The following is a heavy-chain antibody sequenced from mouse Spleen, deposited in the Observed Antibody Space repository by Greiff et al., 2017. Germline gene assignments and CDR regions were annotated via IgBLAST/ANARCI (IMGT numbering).Heavy chain of an antibody. V-gene: IGHV1-26*01. CDR2: INPNNGGT. J-gene: IGHJ3*01. CDR1: GYTFTDYY. CDR3: AIPWAY. Sequence: EVQLQQSGPELVKPGASVKISCKASGYTFTDYYMNWVKQSHGKSLEWIGDINPNNGGTSYNQKFKGKATLTVDKSSSTAYMELRSLTSEDSAVYYCAIPWAYWGQGTLVTVSA.